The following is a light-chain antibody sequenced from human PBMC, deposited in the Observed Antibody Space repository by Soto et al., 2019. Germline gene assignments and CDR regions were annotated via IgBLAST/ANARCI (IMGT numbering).Light chain of an antibody. CDR2: DVS. CDR1: SSDVGGYNY. J-gene: IGLJ2*01. CDR3: SSYTSSSTLL. V-gene: IGLV2-14*03. Sequence: QSVLTQPASVSGSPGQSITISCTGTSSDVGGYNYVSWYQQHPGKAPKLMIYDVSYRPSGVSNRFSGSKSGNTASLTISGILAEDEADYYCSSYTSSSTLLFGGGTKLTVL.